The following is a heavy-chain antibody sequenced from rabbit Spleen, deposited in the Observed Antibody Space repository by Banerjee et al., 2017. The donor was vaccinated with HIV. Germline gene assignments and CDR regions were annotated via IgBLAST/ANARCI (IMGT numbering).Heavy chain of an antibody. Sequence: QSLEESGGDLVKPGASLTLTCKASGVSFSISSYMCWVRQAPGKGLEWIACIDAGDSGFTYFANWAKGRFTVSKTSSTTVTLHMTSLTAADTATYFCARDTSSSFSSYGMDLWGPGTLVT. D-gene: IGHD1-1*01. CDR2: IDAGDSGFT. V-gene: IGHV1S40*01. CDR3: ARDTSSSFSSYGMDL. J-gene: IGHJ6*01. CDR1: GVSFSISSY.